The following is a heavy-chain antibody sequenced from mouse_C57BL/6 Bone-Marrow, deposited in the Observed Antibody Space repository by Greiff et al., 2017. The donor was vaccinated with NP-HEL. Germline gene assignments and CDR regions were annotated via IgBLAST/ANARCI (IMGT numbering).Heavy chain of an antibody. J-gene: IGHJ3*01. CDR3: ARGDYYGSSYAWFAY. CDR2: ISNGSGST. Sequence: EVQLVESGGGLVQPGGSLKLSCAASGFTFSDYYMYWVRPTPEKRLEWVAYISNGSGSTYYPDTVKGRFTISRDNAKNTLYLQMSRLKSEDTAMYYCARGDYYGSSYAWFAYWGQGTLVTVSA. V-gene: IGHV5-12*01. CDR1: GFTFSDYY. D-gene: IGHD1-1*01.